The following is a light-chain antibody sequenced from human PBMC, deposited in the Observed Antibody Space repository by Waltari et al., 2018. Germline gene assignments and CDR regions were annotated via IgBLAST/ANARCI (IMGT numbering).Light chain of an antibody. CDR1: SSNIGAPYD. CDR2: GTS. CDR3: QSYDSSLSGSDVV. J-gene: IGLJ2*01. V-gene: IGLV1-40*01. Sequence: QSVLTQPPSVSGAPGQRVTISCTGSSSNIGAPYDVHWYRQLPGTAPKLLIFGTSNRPSGVPDRFSGSKSGTSASLAITGLQAEDEADYYCQSYDSSLSGSDVVFGGGTKLTVL.